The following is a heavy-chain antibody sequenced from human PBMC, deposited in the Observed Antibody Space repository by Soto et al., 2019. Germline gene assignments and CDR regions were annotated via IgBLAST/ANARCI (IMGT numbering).Heavy chain of an antibody. V-gene: IGHV4-30-4*01. CDR1: NGSIKTDNYY. CDR2: IYFTGST. Sequence: SETLSLTCTVSNGSIKTDNYYWSWICQPPGKGLELIGYIYFTGSTYYNPSLKSRVTISVDTSKNQFSLKLSSVTAADTAVYYCARDLWFGALGYWGQGTLVTVSS. CDR3: ARDLWFGALGY. J-gene: IGHJ4*02. D-gene: IGHD3-10*01.